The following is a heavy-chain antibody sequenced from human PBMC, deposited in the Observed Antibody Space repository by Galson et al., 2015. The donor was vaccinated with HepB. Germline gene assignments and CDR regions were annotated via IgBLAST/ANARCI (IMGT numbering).Heavy chain of an antibody. V-gene: IGHV3-23*01. J-gene: IGHJ2*01. CDR1: GFTFDRVA. D-gene: IGHD6-13*01. CDR3: AKYGQGVAQAGSYFDP. Sequence: SLRLSCAASGFTFDRVAMPWVRQAPGKGLEWVGTMGTVFDTHSADYVKDRFTVSRDKSEDTQYRQMNRLRVGDTALYYWAKYGQGVAQAGSYFDPWGGGTLVTVSS. CDR2: MGTVFDT.